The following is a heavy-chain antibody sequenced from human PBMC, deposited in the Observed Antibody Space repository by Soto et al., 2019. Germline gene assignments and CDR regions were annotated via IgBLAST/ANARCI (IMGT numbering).Heavy chain of an antibody. CDR2: INHIGST. D-gene: IGHD3-16*02. CDR3: ARWHLGELSLAVAFDI. J-gene: IGHJ3*02. V-gene: IGHV4-34*01. Sequence: QVQLQQWGAGLLKPSETLSLTCAVYGGSFSGYYWSWIRQPPGKGLEWIGEINHIGSTNYNPSLKSRVTISVDTSKNQFSLKLSYVTAADTAVYYCARWHLGELSLAVAFDIWGQGTMVTGSS. CDR1: GGSFSGYY.